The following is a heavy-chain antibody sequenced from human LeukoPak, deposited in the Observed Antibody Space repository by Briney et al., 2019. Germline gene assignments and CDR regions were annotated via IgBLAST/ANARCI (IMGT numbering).Heavy chain of an antibody. Sequence: GGSLRLSCAASGFTFNSYSMNWVRQAPGKGLEWVSAISGSGASTYYADSVKDRFTLSRDDSKNTLYLQMNSLRAEDTAVYYCAKSRSSSSASCYNYWGQGTLVTVSS. CDR3: AKSRSSSSASCYNY. J-gene: IGHJ4*02. CDR1: GFTFNSYS. CDR2: ISGSGAST. V-gene: IGHV3-23*01. D-gene: IGHD2-2*02.